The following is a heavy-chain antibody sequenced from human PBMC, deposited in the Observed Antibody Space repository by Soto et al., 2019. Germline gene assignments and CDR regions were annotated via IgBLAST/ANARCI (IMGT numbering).Heavy chain of an antibody. CDR1: GFTFSDSW. CDR3: ARCASGGYYNYYAMDV. V-gene: IGHV3-7*01. CDR2: IKPDESEK. D-gene: IGHD2-15*01. Sequence: EVQLVESGGGLVQPGGSLRLSCTASGFTFSDSWMTWVRQAPGKGLEWVARIKPDESEKKYADSVKGRFSISRDNAKSSMYLQMNSLRDEDTAVYYCARCASGGYYNYYAMDVWGQGTTVTVSS. J-gene: IGHJ6*02.